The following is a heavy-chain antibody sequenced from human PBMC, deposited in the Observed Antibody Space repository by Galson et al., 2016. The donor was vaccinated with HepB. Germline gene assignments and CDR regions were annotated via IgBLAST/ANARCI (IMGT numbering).Heavy chain of an antibody. V-gene: IGHV1-2*02. D-gene: IGHD4/OR15-4a*01. Sequence: SVKVSCKASGYTFTDYYMHWVRQAPGQGLEWMGWINTNRGGTDYAQQVQGRVTMTRDTSISTSYMELSRLRSDATALYYCARVTETYYDASWGQGTLITVSS. CDR2: INTNRGGT. CDR1: GYTFTDYY. J-gene: IGHJ4*02. CDR3: ARVTETYYDAS.